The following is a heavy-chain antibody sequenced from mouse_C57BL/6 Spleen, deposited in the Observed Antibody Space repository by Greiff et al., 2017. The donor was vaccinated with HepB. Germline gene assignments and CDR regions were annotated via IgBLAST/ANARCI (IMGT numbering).Heavy chain of an antibody. J-gene: IGHJ2*01. CDR3: ARPDYGSYFDY. Sequence: EVKLVESGGGLVKPGGSLKLSCAASGFTFSDYGMHWVRQAPEKGLEWVAYISSGSSTIYNADTVKGRFTISRDNAKNTLFLQMTSLRSEDTAMYYCARPDYGSYFDYWGQGTTLTVSS. D-gene: IGHD1-1*01. V-gene: IGHV5-17*01. CDR1: GFTFSDYG. CDR2: ISSGSSTI.